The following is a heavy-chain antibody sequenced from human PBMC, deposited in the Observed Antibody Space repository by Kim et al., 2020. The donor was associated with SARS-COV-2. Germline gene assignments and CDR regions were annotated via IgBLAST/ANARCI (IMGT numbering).Heavy chain of an antibody. D-gene: IGHD6-19*01. V-gene: IGHV3-23*01. CDR1: GFTFSSFA. CDR3: AKKGLAHGKVAGTAGALDY. CDR2: ISGSGDST. J-gene: IGHJ4*02. Sequence: GGSLRLSCAASGFTFSSFAMNWVRQAPGKGLDWVSSISGSGDSTYYAGSVKGRFTISRDNSKNTLYLQMNSLRVEDTAVYYCAKKGLAHGKVAGTAGALDYWGQGALVTVSS.